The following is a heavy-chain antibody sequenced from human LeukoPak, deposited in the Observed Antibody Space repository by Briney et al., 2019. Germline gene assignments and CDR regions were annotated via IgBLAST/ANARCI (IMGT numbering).Heavy chain of an antibody. CDR2: IIPIFGTA. CDR3: ARDARPRFGERYFDY. V-gene: IGHV1-69*05. J-gene: IGHJ4*02. Sequence: GASVKVSCKASGGTFSSYAISWVRQAPGQGLEWMGGIIPIFGTANYAQKFQGRVTITTDESTSTAYMELSSLRSEDTAVYYCARDARPRFGERYFDYWGQGTLVTVSS. D-gene: IGHD3-10*01. CDR1: GGTFSSYA.